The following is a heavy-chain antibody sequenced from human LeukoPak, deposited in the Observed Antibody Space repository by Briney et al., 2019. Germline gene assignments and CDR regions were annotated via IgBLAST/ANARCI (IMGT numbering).Heavy chain of an antibody. J-gene: IGHJ4*02. CDR3: ARGAYGGTFDY. CDR2: INSDGSST. V-gene: IGHV3-74*01. CDR1: GFTFSSYW. D-gene: IGHD4-23*01. Sequence: PGGSLRLSCAASGFTFSSYWMRWVRQAPGKGLVWVSRINSDGSSTSYADSVKGRFTISRDNAKNTLYLQMNSLRAEDTAVYYCARGAYGGTFDYWGQGTLVTVSS.